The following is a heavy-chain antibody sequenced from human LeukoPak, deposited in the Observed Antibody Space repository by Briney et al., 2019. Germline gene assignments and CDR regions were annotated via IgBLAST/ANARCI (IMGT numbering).Heavy chain of an antibody. CDR3: ARDNDPDYSSSPGWFDS. CDR1: GLSFSDYA. CDR2: ISSDGGNK. Sequence: GRSLRLSCAAPGLSFSDYAMNWVRRAPGKGLEWVAVISSDGGNKFYADSVKSRFTVSRDNSKNTLYLQMNSLRVEDTAVYYCARDNDPDYSSSPGWFDSWGQGTLVTVSS. D-gene: IGHD6-6*01. J-gene: IGHJ5*01. V-gene: IGHV3-30-3*01.